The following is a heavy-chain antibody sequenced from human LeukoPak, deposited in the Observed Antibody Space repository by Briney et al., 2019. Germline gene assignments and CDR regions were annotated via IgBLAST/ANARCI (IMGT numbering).Heavy chain of an antibody. Sequence: GGSLRLSCAASEFVFSDYYMSWIRQAPGKGLEWVSYISDSGSTIYHADSVKGRFTISRDNVKNSLYLQMNGLRAEDTAVYYCAREMEGDYGSGTFFDLWGQGNMVTVSS. V-gene: IGHV3-11*01. CDR1: EFVFSDYY. CDR3: AREMEGDYGSGTFFDL. J-gene: IGHJ4*02. CDR2: ISDSGSTI. D-gene: IGHD3-10*01.